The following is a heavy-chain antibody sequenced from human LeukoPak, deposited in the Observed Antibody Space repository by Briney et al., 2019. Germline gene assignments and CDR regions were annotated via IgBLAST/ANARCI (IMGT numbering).Heavy chain of an antibody. CDR1: GFPFSDYW. Sequence: GGSLRLSCAASGFPFSDYWMSWVRQAPGKGLEWVANIKDDGSERYYVDSVEGRFTISRDNAKNSLYLQMDSLRAEDTALYYCARAPITSPFYFDYWGQGTLVTVSS. CDR2: IKDDGSER. D-gene: IGHD2-2*01. CDR3: ARAPITSPFYFDY. J-gene: IGHJ4*02. V-gene: IGHV3-7*03.